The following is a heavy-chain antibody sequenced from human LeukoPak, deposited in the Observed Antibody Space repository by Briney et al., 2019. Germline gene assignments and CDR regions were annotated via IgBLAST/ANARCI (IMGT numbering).Heavy chain of an antibody. V-gene: IGHV3-21*04. CDR2: INVITGYI. Sequence: KPGGSLRLSCAASGFSFENYNMDWVRQAPGKGLEWVAYINVITGYIYYADSLKGRFTISRDNLKNTLSLQMNSLRVEDTALYYCAKGLAPMTSVTPLMNWGQGTQVTVSS. D-gene: IGHD4-17*01. J-gene: IGHJ4*02. CDR1: GFSFENYN. CDR3: AKGLAPMTSVTPLMN.